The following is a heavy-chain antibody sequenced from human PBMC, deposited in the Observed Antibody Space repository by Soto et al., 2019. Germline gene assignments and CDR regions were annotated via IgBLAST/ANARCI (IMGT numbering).Heavy chain of an antibody. D-gene: IGHD3-3*01. V-gene: IGHV1-18*01. CDR2: ISAYNGNT. CDR3: ARDLRAYDFWSGYIDYYMDV. J-gene: IGHJ6*03. Sequence: ASVKVSCKASGYTFTSYAMHGVRQAPGQGLEWMGWISAYNGNTNYAQKLQGRVTMTTDTSTSTAYMELRSLRSDDTAVYYCARDLRAYDFWSGYIDYYMDVWGKGTTVTVSS. CDR1: GYTFTSYA.